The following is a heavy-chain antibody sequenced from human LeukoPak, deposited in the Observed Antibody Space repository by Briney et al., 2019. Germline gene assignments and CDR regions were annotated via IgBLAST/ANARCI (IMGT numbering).Heavy chain of an antibody. CDR2: IYYSGST. V-gene: IGHV4-59*01. CDR3: ATGWIPLPLVY. Sequence: SETLSLTCTVSGGSISSYYWSWIRQPPGKGLEWIGYIYYSGSTNYNPSLKSRVTISVDTSKNQFSLKLSSVTAADTDMYYCATGWIPLPLVYWGQGTLVTVSS. CDR1: GGSISSYY. J-gene: IGHJ4*02. D-gene: IGHD5-18*01.